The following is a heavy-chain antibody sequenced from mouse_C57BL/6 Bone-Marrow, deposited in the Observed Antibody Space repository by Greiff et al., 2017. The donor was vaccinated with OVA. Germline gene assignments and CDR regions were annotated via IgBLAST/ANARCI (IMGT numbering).Heavy chain of an antibody. Sequence: EVQVVESGGDLVKPGGSLKLSCAASGFTFSSYGMSWVRQTPDKRLEWVATISSGGSYTYNSDSVKGRFTISRDNAKNTLYLQLSSLKSEDTAMYYCALYGSSPDYGGQGTTLTVSS. CDR1: GFTFSSYG. D-gene: IGHD1-1*01. CDR2: ISSGGSYT. CDR3: ALYGSSPDY. J-gene: IGHJ2*01. V-gene: IGHV5-6*01.